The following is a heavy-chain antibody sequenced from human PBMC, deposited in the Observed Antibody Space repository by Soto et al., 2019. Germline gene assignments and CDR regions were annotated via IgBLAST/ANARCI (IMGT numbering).Heavy chain of an antibody. CDR2: ISTNGVST. CDR3: ARRARPDFYYMDV. Sequence: EVQLVESGGGLAQPGGSLRLSCAASGFTLSGYAMDWVRQAPGKGLEYVSGISTNGVSTYYANSVQGRFTISRDNSKNTVYLHMGSLRPEDMAVYYCARRARPDFYYMDVWGKGTTVTVSS. D-gene: IGHD6-6*01. V-gene: IGHV3-64*01. J-gene: IGHJ6*03. CDR1: GFTLSGYA.